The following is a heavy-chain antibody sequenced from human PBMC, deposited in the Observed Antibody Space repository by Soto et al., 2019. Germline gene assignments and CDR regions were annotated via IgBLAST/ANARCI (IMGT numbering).Heavy chain of an antibody. CDR2: IKHDGSEK. CDR1: GFTLSSHW. V-gene: IGHV3-7*03. D-gene: IGHD2-21*02. J-gene: IGHJ6*02. CDR3: ARDKMAYCSGDCYAGSYYYGLDV. Sequence: VQLVESGGGVVQPGRSLRLSCAASGFTLSSHWMTWVRQAPGKGLEWVANIKHDGSEKYYVDSVKGRFTISRDNAKNSLYLQMNSLRAEDTAVYYCARDKMAYCSGDCYAGSYYYGLDVWGQGTTVTVSS.